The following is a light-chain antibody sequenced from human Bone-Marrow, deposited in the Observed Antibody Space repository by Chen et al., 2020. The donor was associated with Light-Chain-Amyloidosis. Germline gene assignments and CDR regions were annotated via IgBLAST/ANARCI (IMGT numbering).Light chain of an antibody. V-gene: IGLV3-25*03. CDR1: DLPTKY. CDR2: RDT. J-gene: IGLJ2*01. Sequence: SYELTQPPSVSVSPGQTASITRSGDDLPTKYAYWYQQKPGQAPVLVIHRDTERPSGISDRFSGASSGTTATLTISGVQAEDEADYHCQSADSSGTYEVIFGGGTKLTVL. CDR3: QSADSSGTYEVI.